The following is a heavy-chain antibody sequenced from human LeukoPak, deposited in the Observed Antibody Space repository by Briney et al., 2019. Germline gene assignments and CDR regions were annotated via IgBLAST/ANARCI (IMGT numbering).Heavy chain of an antibody. J-gene: IGHJ5*02. Sequence: ASVKVSCTSSGYTCTGYYMHWVRQAPGQGLEWMGWINPNSGGTNYAQKLQGRVTMTTDTSTSTAYMELRSLRSDDTAVYYCAEVAGTFWFDPWGQGTLVTVSS. D-gene: IGHD2-15*01. CDR1: GYTCTGYY. V-gene: IGHV1-2*02. CDR3: AEVAGTFWFDP. CDR2: INPNSGGT.